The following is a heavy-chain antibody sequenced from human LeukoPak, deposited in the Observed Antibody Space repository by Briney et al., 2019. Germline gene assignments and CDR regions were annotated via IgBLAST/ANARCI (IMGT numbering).Heavy chain of an antibody. CDR3: ARDRGGRSGLDD. J-gene: IGHJ4*02. D-gene: IGHD2-15*01. CDR1: GFTFSSYW. Sequence: GGSLRLSCAASGFTFSSYWMHWVRQAPGKGLVWVSGIRWSGDTKGYADSVKGRFTISRDNAENSLYLQMNSLRAEDTAVYYCARDRGGRSGLDDWGQGTLVTVSS. CDR2: IRWSGDTK. V-gene: IGHV3-20*04.